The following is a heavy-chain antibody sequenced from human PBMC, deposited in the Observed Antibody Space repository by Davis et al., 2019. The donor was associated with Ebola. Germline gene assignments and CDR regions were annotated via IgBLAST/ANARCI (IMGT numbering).Heavy chain of an antibody. CDR1: GFTVSSNY. Sequence: GESLKISCAASGFTVSSNYMSWVRQAPGKGLEWVSVIYSGGSTYYADSVKGRFTISRDNSKNTLYLQMNSLRAEDTAVYYCAKYVALYSSLYYFDYWGQGTLVTVSS. D-gene: IGHD2-15*01. CDR3: AKYVALYSSLYYFDY. CDR2: IYSGGST. V-gene: IGHV3-53*01. J-gene: IGHJ4*02.